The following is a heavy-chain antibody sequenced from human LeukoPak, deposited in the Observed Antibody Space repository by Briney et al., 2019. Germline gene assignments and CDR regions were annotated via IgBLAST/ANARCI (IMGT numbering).Heavy chain of an antibody. Sequence: GGSLRLSCAASGFTFSSYSMNWVRQAPGKGLEWVSSISSSSSYIYYADSVKGRFTISRDNSKNTLYLQMNSLRAEDTAVYYCARDSEAYSSGWYYHDYWGQGTLVTVSS. V-gene: IGHV3-21*04. D-gene: IGHD6-19*01. CDR2: ISSSSSYI. CDR3: ARDSEAYSSGWYYHDY. CDR1: GFTFSSYS. J-gene: IGHJ4*02.